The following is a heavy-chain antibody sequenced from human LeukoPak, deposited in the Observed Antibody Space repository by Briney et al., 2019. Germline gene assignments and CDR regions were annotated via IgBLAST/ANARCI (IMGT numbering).Heavy chain of an antibody. V-gene: IGHV4-34*01. J-gene: IGHJ6*03. D-gene: IGHD1-7*01. CDR2: INHSGGT. CDR3: ARRHWNYPYYYYMDV. Sequence: SETLSLTCAVYGGSFSGYYWSWIRQPPGKGLEWIGEINHSGGTNYNPSLKSRVTISVDTSKNQFSLKLSSVTAADTAVYYCARRHWNYPYYYYMDVWGKGTTVTVSS. CDR1: GGSFSGYY.